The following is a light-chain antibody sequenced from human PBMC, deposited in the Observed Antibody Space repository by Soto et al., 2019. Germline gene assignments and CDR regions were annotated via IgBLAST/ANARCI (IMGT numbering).Light chain of an antibody. J-gene: IGKJ5*01. Sequence: DLQMTQSPSSLSASVGDRVTITCRASQTISNYLNWYQQKPGKAPKLLIYAASSLQSGVPPRFXGSGSGTDFTLTISSLQPEDSATYYCQQSYSLPPVTFGQGTRLEIK. CDR3: QQSYSLPPVT. CDR1: QTISNY. V-gene: IGKV1-39*01. CDR2: AAS.